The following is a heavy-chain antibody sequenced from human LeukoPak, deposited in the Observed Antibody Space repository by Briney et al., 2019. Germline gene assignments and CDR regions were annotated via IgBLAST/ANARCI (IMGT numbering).Heavy chain of an antibody. CDR3: ARDRKVGNWYFDL. CDR2: ISSGSGYM. CDR1: GFTFSSYS. J-gene: IGHJ2*01. Sequence: RAGGSLRLSCAASGFTFSSYSMNWVRQAPGKGLEWVSSISSGSGYMYYADSMKGRFTISRDNAKGSLYLQMNSLRAEDTAVYYCARDRKVGNWYFDLWGRGTLVTVSS. D-gene: IGHD1-26*01. V-gene: IGHV3-21*01.